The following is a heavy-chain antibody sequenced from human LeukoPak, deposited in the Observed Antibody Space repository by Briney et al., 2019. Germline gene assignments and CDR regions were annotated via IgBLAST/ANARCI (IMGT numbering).Heavy chain of an antibody. V-gene: IGHV4-59*01. CDR1: GGSLSHYY. Sequence: SETLSLTCTVSGGSLSHYYWNWTRQTPGKGLEWMGYIYYSGSTSYNPSLKSRVTMSVDTSKNQFSLKLTSVTAADTAVYYCARDRPWATRGLDYWGQGILVTVSS. CDR3: ARDRPWATRGLDY. CDR2: IYYSGST. D-gene: IGHD6-6*01. J-gene: IGHJ4*02.